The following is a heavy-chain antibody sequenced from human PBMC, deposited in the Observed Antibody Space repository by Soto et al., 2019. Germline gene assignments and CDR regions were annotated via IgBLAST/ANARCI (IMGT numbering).Heavy chain of an antibody. V-gene: IGHV4-30-4*08. D-gene: IGHD4-17*01. J-gene: IGHJ4*02. CDR2: IYYSGST. CDR1: GGSISSGDYY. Sequence: PSETLSLTCTVSGGSISSGDYYCSWIRQPPGKGLEWIGYIYYSGSTYYNPSLKSRVTISVDTSKNQFSLKLSSVTAADTAVYYCARVSGRDYGDYAKGNFDYWGQGTLVTVSS. CDR3: ARVSGRDYGDYAKGNFDY.